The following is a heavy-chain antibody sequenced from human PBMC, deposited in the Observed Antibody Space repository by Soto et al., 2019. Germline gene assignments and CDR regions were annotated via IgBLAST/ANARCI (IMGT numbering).Heavy chain of an antibody. CDR3: ARDSVQWLVRGYYFDY. D-gene: IGHD6-19*01. V-gene: IGHV1-18*04. CDR2: ISAYNGNT. CDR1: GYTFTSYY. Sequence: ASVKVSCKASGYTFTSYYMHWVRQAPGQGLEWMGWISAYNGNTNYAQKLQGRVTMTTDTSTSTAYMELRSLRSDDTAVYYCARDSVQWLVRGYYFDYWGQGTLVTVSS. J-gene: IGHJ4*02.